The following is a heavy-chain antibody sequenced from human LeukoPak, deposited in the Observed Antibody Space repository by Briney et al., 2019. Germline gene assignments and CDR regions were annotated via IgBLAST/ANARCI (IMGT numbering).Heavy chain of an antibody. V-gene: IGHV4-61*01. CDR3: ARAGYSIGPAPMDV. CDR1: GGSVSRGSYY. CDR2: IYYRGST. Sequence: SETLSLTCTVSGGSVSRGSYYWRWIRQPPGKGLEWNGYIYYRGSTNYNPSLKSRVTISVDTSKNQFSLKLSSVTAADTAVYYCARAGYSIGPAPMDVWGKGTTVTVSS. D-gene: IGHD6-25*01. J-gene: IGHJ6*04.